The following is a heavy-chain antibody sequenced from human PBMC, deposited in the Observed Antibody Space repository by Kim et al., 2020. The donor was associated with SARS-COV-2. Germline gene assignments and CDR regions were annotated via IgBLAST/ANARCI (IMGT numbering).Heavy chain of an antibody. CDR2: IYYSGST. D-gene: IGHD5-12*01. V-gene: IGHV4-59*01. Sequence: SETLSLTCTVSGGSISSYYWSWIRQPPGKGLEWIGYIYYSGSTNYNPSLKSRVTISVDTSKNQFSLKLSSVTAADTAVYYCARDLGATWWLSRDMGAFDIWGQGTMVTVSS. CDR1: GGSISSYY. J-gene: IGHJ3*02. CDR3: ARDLGATWWLSRDMGAFDI.